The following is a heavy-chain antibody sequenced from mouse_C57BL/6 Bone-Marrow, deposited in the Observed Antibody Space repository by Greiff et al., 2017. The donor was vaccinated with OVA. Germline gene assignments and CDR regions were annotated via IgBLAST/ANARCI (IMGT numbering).Heavy chain of an antibody. CDR3: ARPVYYSNSAWFAY. V-gene: IGHV5-6*01. D-gene: IGHD2-5*01. CDR1: GFTFSSYG. Sequence: EVKLVESGGDLVQPGGSLKLSCAASGFTFSSYGLSWVRQTPDKRLEWVATISSGGSYNYYPDSVQGRFTISRDNAKNTLYLQMSSLKSEDTAMYYWARPVYYSNSAWFAYWGQGTLGTVSA. CDR2: ISSGGSYN. J-gene: IGHJ3*01.